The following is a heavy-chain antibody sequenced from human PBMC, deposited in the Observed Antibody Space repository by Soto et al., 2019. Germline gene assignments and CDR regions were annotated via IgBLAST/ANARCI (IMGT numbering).Heavy chain of an antibody. CDR1: GYTMTNYD. J-gene: IGHJ5*02. CDR3: ARRPHCSGGICYYGFDI. V-gene: IGHV1-8*01. CDR2: MNPDSGRA. D-gene: IGHD2-15*01. Sequence: LLNRSCKTAGYTMTNYDINCRRQAPGQGLEWMGWMNPDSGRAAYAQKFQGRVTLTTSTSTSTVYMEMRSLGSEDTAVYYCARRPHCSGGICYYGFDICGQGTLVTVSS.